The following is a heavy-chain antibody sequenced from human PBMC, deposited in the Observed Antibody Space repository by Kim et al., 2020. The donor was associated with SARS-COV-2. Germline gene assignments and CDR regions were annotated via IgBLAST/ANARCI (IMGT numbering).Heavy chain of an antibody. Sequence: GGSLRLSCAASGFTFSSYSMNWVRQAPGKGLEWLSSISSSSSYIYYADSVKGRFTISRDNAKNSLYLQMNSLRAEDTAVYYCARDRSSGITIFGVPKSLYYYDGMDVWGQGTTVTVSS. D-gene: IGHD3-3*01. CDR2: ISSSSSYI. J-gene: IGHJ6*02. CDR3: ARDRSSGITIFGVPKSLYYYDGMDV. V-gene: IGHV3-21*01. CDR1: GFTFSSYS.